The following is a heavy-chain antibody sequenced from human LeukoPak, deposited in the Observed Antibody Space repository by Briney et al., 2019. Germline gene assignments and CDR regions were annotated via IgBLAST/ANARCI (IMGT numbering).Heavy chain of an antibody. Sequence: PGGSLRLSCAASGFTFSSYSMNCVRHAPGKGLERVSSISSGSSYISYADSVKGRFTISRDNAKNSLYLQMNSLRAEDTAVYYCARVTSSSLYSFDYWGQGTLVTVSS. CDR3: ARVTSSSLYSFDY. J-gene: IGHJ4*02. V-gene: IGHV3-21*01. CDR1: GFTFSSYS. CDR2: ISSGSSYI. D-gene: IGHD6-13*01.